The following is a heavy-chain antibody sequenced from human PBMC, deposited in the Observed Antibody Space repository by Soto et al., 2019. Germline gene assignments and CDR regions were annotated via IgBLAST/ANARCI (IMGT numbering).Heavy chain of an antibody. CDR1: GFTFSSYS. V-gene: IGHV3-48*01. CDR2: ISSSSSTI. Sequence: PGGSLRLSCAASGFTFSSYSMNWVRQAPGKGLEWVSYISSSSSTIYYADSVKGRFTISRDNAKNSLYLQMNSLRAEDTAVYYCARAAFRGVYNWFDPWGQGTLVTVSS. D-gene: IGHD3-10*01. J-gene: IGHJ5*02. CDR3: ARAAFRGVYNWFDP.